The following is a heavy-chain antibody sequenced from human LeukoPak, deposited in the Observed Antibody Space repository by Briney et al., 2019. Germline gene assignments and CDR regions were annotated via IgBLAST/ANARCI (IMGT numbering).Heavy chain of an antibody. CDR1: GGSISSYY. CDR3: ARYFGSSGSLDY. Sequence: SETLSLTCTVSGGSISSYYWSWIRQPPGEGLEWIGYISYSGSTNDNPSLRSRVTMSVDTSKNQFSLNLSSVTAADTAVYFCARYFGSSGSLDYWGQGTLFTVSS. D-gene: IGHD3-22*01. J-gene: IGHJ4*02. CDR2: ISYSGST. V-gene: IGHV4-59*01.